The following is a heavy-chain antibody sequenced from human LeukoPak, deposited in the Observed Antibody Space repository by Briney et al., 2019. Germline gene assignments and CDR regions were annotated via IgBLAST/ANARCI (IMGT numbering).Heavy chain of an antibody. J-gene: IGHJ4*02. CDR2: ISSSSSTI. V-gene: IGHV3-48*01. CDR1: GFTFSSYS. D-gene: IGHD3-10*01. CDR3: AKLIPLLWFGELAEIDY. Sequence: GGSLRLSCAASGFTFSSYSMNWVRQAPGKGLEWVSYISSSSSTIYYADSVKGRFTISRDNSKNTLYLQMNSLRAEDTAVYYCAKLIPLLWFGELAEIDYWGQGTLVTVSS.